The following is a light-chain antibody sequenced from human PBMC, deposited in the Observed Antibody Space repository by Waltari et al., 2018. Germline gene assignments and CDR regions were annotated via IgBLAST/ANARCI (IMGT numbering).Light chain of an antibody. CDR3: QQSYNAPYT. J-gene: IGKJ2*01. Sequence: DIQMTQSPSSLPASVGDRVTITCRSSQSISNYLNLYQQKPGEAPKHLVYVASNLQRGVPSRFSGSGSETDFTLTISSLQLEDFATYYCQQSYNAPYTFGQGTNVEIK. V-gene: IGKV1-39*01. CDR2: VAS. CDR1: QSISNY.